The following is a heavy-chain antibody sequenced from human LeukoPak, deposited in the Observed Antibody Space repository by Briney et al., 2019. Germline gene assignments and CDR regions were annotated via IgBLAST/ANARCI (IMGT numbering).Heavy chain of an antibody. D-gene: IGHD2-15*01. CDR1: GGSISSYY. Sequence: SETLSLTCTVSGGSISSYYWSWIRQPPGKGLEWIGYIYYSGSTNYNPSLKSRVTISVDTSKNQFSLKLSSVTAADTAVYYCARESGYCSGGSCPNWFDPWGQGTLVTVSS. CDR3: ARESGYCSGGSCPNWFDP. CDR2: IYYSGST. J-gene: IGHJ5*02. V-gene: IGHV4-59*12.